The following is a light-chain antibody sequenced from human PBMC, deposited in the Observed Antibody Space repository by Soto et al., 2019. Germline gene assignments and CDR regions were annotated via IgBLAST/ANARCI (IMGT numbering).Light chain of an antibody. CDR2: RND. CDR1: SSNIGTNS. CDR3: AAWDDRLSGYV. J-gene: IGLJ1*01. V-gene: IGLV1-47*01. Sequence: QSVLTQPPSASGTPGQRVTISCSRSSSNIGTNSVYWYQQLPGTAPKLLIYRNDQRPSGVPDRFSGSKSGASASLAISGLRSEDEADYYCAAWDDRLSGYVFGTGTKVTVL.